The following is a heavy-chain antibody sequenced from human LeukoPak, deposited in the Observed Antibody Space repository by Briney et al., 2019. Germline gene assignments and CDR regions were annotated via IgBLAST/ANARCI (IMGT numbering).Heavy chain of an antibody. Sequence: GGSLRLSCAASGFTFSSYAMHWVRQAPGKGLEWVAAISYDGSNKYYADSVKGRFTISRDNSKNTLYLQMNSLRAEDTAVYYCAREGLYCSGGSCYSGYFDYWGQGTLVTVSS. J-gene: IGHJ4*02. V-gene: IGHV3-30-3*01. D-gene: IGHD2-15*01. CDR3: AREGLYCSGGSCYSGYFDY. CDR2: ISYDGSNK. CDR1: GFTFSSYA.